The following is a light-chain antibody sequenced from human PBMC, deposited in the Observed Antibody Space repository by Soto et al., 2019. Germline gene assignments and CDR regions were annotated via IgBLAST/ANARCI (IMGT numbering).Light chain of an antibody. V-gene: IGKV3-11*01. Sequence: EIVLTQSPATLSLSPGERATLSCRASQSVSSYLAWYQHKPGQAPRLLIYDAFNRATGIPARFSGSGSGTDFTLTISSLAPEDFAVYYCQQRSNWPPGGTFGQGTKVEIK. J-gene: IGKJ1*01. CDR3: QQRSNWPPGGT. CDR1: QSVSSY. CDR2: DAF.